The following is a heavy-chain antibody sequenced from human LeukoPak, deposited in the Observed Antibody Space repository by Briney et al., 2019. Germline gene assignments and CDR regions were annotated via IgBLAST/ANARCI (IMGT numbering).Heavy chain of an antibody. CDR2: IFTGGST. V-gene: IGHV4-4*07. Sequence: SETLSLTCTVSGGSITSDYWSWIRQPAGKGLEWIGRIFTGGSTSYSPSLKSRVTMSLDTSKNQFSLKLSSVTAADTAAYFCSRGGANDLWGQGTLVTVSS. D-gene: IGHD4/OR15-4a*01. J-gene: IGHJ5*02. CDR1: GGSITSDY. CDR3: SRGGANDL.